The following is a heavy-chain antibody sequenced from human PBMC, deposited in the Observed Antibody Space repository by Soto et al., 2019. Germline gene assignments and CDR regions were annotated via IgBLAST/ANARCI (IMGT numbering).Heavy chain of an antibody. CDR1: GFTFSSYA. V-gene: IGHV3-33*01. CDR3: ARGCGGDCYSYFDY. Sequence: QVQLVESGGGVVQPGRSLRLSCAASGFTFSSYAMHWVRQAPGKGLEWVAVIWYDGSNKYYADSVKGRVTISRDHSKNTLYLQMNSLRAEDTAVYYCARGCGGDCYSYFDYWGQGTLVTVSS. CDR2: IWYDGSNK. D-gene: IGHD2-21*02. J-gene: IGHJ4*02.